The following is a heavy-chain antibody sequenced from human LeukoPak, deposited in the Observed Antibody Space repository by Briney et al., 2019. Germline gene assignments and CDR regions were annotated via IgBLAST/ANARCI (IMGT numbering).Heavy chain of an antibody. CDR2: ISGNNGNT. CDR1: GYTFTSYS. D-gene: IGHD1-14*01. Sequence: ASVTVSCKASGYTFTSYSITWVRQAPGQGLEWVGWISGNNGNTFYARKLQGRVTLTTDTSTRTAYLELISLRSDDTAVYFCARDRTVYMDVWGKGTTVTVSS. CDR3: ARDRTVYMDV. J-gene: IGHJ6*03. V-gene: IGHV1-18*01.